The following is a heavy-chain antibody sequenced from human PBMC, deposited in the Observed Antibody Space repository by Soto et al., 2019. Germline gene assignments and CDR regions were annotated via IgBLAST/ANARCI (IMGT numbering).Heavy chain of an antibody. Sequence: GGSLRLSCAASGFTFSSYDMHWVRQATGKGLEWVSAIGTAGDTYYPGSVKGRFTISRENAKNSLYLQMNSLRAGDTAVYYCARVGWWGAFDIWGQGTMVTVSS. J-gene: IGHJ3*02. V-gene: IGHV3-13*01. D-gene: IGHD2-15*01. CDR3: ARVGWWGAFDI. CDR2: IGTAGDT. CDR1: GFTFSSYD.